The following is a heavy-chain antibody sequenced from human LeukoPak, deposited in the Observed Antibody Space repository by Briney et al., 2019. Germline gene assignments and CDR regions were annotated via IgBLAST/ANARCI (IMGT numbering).Heavy chain of an antibody. J-gene: IGHJ3*01. Sequence: RPGGSLRLSCAASGFNFDDYSMHWVRQVPGKGLEWVSGIIWNSNTFGYADSVKGRFTISRDNAKNSLYLQMNSLRVEDTALYYCAKDIVVKGGLWGAFGSWGQGTMVTVSS. V-gene: IGHV3-9*01. CDR1: GFNFDDYS. CDR2: IIWNSNTF. CDR3: AKDIVVKGGLWGAFGS. D-gene: IGHD1-26*01.